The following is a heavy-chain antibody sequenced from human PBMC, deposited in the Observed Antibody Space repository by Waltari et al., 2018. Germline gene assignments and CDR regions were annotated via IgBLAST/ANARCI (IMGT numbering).Heavy chain of an antibody. Sequence: QVQMVESGGGVVEPGRSRKLSCAASGFTFNAFGLPWVRRAPGKGLEWVAVISYDGSNTYYADFVKGRFTISRDNAKNTVHLQMNDLRGEDTAVYYCAKDKRRVLPFFGMDVWGHGIPVIVSS. CDR1: GFTFNAFG. CDR2: ISYDGSNT. J-gene: IGHJ6*02. CDR3: AKDKRRVLPFFGMDV. D-gene: IGHD3-10*01. V-gene: IGHV3-30*18.